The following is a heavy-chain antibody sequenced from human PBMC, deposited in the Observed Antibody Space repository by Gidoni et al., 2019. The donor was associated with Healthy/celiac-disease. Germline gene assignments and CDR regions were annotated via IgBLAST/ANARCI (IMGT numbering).Heavy chain of an antibody. V-gene: IGHV3-30*18. Sequence: QVQLVESGGGVVQHGGSLRLPCAASGFTFSSYGMHWVRQAPGKGLEWVAVIAYDGSNKDYADSVKGRFTISRDNSKNTLYLQMNSLRAEDTAVYYCAKEAAAAGEIDENWFDPWGQGTLVTVSS. D-gene: IGHD6-13*01. CDR1: GFTFSSYG. J-gene: IGHJ5*02. CDR2: IAYDGSNK. CDR3: AKEAAAAGEIDENWFDP.